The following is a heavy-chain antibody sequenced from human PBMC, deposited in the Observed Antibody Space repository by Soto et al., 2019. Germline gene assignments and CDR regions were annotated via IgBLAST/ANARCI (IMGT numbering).Heavy chain of an antibody. Sequence: EVQLVESGGGLVQPGGSLRLSCAASGFTVSSNYMSWVRQAPGKGLEWVSVIYSGGSTYYADSVKGRFTISRDNSKNTLYLQMNSLRAEDTAVYYCAREIYSSSSLFNYYYYHMDVWGKGTTVTVSS. CDR1: GFTVSSNY. D-gene: IGHD6-6*01. CDR2: IYSGGST. CDR3: AREIYSSSSLFNYYYYHMDV. J-gene: IGHJ6*03. V-gene: IGHV3-66*01.